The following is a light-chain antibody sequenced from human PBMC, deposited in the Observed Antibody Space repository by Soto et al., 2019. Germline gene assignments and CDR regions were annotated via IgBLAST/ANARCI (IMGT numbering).Light chain of an antibody. CDR1: QSVSSN. CDR2: VAS. J-gene: IGKJ4*01. V-gene: IGKV3-15*01. CDR3: QQYNVWPLT. Sequence: EIVMTQSPATLSVSPGERATLSCRASQSVSSNLAWYQQKPGQTPKLLSYVASTRAIGIPARFSGSGSGTEFTLTISSLQSEDFAVYYCQQYNVWPLTFGGGTKVEFK.